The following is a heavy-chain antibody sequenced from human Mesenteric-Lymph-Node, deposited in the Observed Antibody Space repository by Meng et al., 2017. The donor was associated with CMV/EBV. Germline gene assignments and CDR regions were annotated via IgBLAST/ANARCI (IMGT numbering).Heavy chain of an antibody. D-gene: IGHD2-8*02. CDR3: ARQYCTGGWCATDS. J-gene: IGHJ4*02. CDR1: AFIFGTFS. CDR2: ISYDGSNE. V-gene: IGHV3-30*08. Sequence: SLTLSCAVTAFIFGTFSIHWVRQPPGRGLEWVAKISYDGSNEDYADSVKGRFTISRDNSNSTMYMSMDRVRAEDTAIYYCARQYCTGGWCATDSWGQGALVTVSS.